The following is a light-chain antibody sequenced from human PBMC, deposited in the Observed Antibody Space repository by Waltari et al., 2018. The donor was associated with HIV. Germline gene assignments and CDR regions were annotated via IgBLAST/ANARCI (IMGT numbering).Light chain of an antibody. CDR2: DAS. CDR1: KDISNY. V-gene: IGKV1-33*01. CDR3: QQYDNLPPRT. Sequence: DIQMTQSPSSLSASVGDRVTIPCQASKDISNYLNWYQQKQGKAPKRLIYDASSFETRVPSRFSGSGSGTDCTVTISSLQPEDIATYYCQQYDNLPPRTFGQGTKVEIK. J-gene: IGKJ1*01.